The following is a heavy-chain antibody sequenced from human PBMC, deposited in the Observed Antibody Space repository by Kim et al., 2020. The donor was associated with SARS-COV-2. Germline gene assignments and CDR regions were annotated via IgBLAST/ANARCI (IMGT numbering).Heavy chain of an antibody. Sequence: GGSLRLSCAASGFTFSSYAMHWVRQAPGKGLEWVAVISYDGSNKYYADSVKGRFTISRDNSKNTLYLQMNSLRAEDTAVYYCVRDRGYSNYFDYWGQGTLVTVSS. CDR3: VRDRGYSNYFDY. V-gene: IGHV3-30*04. D-gene: IGHD4-4*01. J-gene: IGHJ4*02. CDR2: ISYDGSNK. CDR1: GFTFSSYA.